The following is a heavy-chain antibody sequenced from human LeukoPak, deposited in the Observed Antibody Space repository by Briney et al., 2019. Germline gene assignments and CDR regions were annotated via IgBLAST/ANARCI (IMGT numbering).Heavy chain of an antibody. CDR2: IIPSFGTV. CDR3: ARSVFPYYSGSGSPYNVDVRQNSYFDF. J-gene: IGHJ4*02. V-gene: IGHV1-69*05. D-gene: IGHD3-10*01. CDR1: GGTFSDYS. Sequence: SVKVSCKASGGTFSDYSVNWMRQAPGQGLEWMGGIIPSFGTVNYAQKFQGRVTITTDESSSTAYMELSSLRSEDTAVYYCARSVFPYYSGSGSPYNVDVRQNSYFDFWGQGTLVTVSS.